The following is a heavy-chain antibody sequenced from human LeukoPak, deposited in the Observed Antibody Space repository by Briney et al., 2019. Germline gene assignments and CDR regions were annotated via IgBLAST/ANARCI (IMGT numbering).Heavy chain of an antibody. Sequence: GGSLRLSCAASGFTFSSYAMHWVRQAPGKGLEWVAVISYDGSSKYYADSVKGRFTISRDNSKNTLYLQMNSLRAEDTAVYYWAGDLKSRGYCSSTSCYGFDYWGQGTLVTVSS. CDR1: GFTFSSYA. J-gene: IGHJ4*02. V-gene: IGHV3-30-3*01. D-gene: IGHD2-2*01. CDR3: AGDLKSRGYCSSTSCYGFDY. CDR2: ISYDGSSK.